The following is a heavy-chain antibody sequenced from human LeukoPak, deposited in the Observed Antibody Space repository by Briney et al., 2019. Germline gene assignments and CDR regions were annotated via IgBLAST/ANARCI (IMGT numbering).Heavy chain of an antibody. V-gene: IGHV1-69*01. Sequence: GASVKVSCKASGGTFSRYAISWVRQASGQGLEWMGGIIPIFGTANYAQKFQGRVTITADESTSTVYMELSSLRSEDTAVYYCARGTPIIVVVPAASTHVNYYYYMDVWGKGTTVTVSS. CDR1: GGTFSRYA. CDR2: IIPIFGTA. J-gene: IGHJ6*03. D-gene: IGHD2-2*01. CDR3: ARGTPIIVVVPAASTHVNYYYYMDV.